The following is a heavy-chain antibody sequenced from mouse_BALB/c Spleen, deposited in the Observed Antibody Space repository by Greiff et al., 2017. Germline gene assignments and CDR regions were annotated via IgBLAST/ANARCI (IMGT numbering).Heavy chain of an antibody. D-gene: IGHD2-4*01. Sequence: QVQLKQSGPGLVQPSQSLSITCTVSGFSLTSYGVHWVRQSPGKGLEWLGVIWSGGSTDYNAAFISRLSISKDNSKSQVFFKMNSLQADDTAIYYCAINIYYDYDPYAMDYWGQGTSVTVSS. CDR1: GFSLTSYG. CDR2: IWSGGST. CDR3: AINIYYDYDPYAMDY. V-gene: IGHV2-4-1*01. J-gene: IGHJ4*01.